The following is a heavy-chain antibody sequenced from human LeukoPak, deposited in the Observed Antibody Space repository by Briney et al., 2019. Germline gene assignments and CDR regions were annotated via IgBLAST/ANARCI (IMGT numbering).Heavy chain of an antibody. CDR3: ARGRPHGNDY. V-gene: IGHV3-7*01. CDR1: GFTFRNYW. Sequence: PGGSLRLSCAASGFTFRNYWMSWVRQAPGTGLEWVANIKQDGSDRNYVTSVKGRFTISRDNSKNTLYLQMNSLRAEDTAVYYCARGRPHGNDYWGQGTLVTVSS. CDR2: IKQDGSDR. J-gene: IGHJ4*02. D-gene: IGHD4-23*01.